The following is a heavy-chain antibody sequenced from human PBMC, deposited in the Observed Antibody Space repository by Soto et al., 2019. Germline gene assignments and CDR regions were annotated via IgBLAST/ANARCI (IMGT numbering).Heavy chain of an antibody. J-gene: IGHJ5*02. CDR3: ARDLSMNWFDP. CDR2: ISSSGITI. Sequence: GGSLRLSCAASGFTFSDYYMSWIRQAPGKGLEWVSYISSSGITIYYADSVKGRFTISRDNAKNSLYLQMNSLRAEDTAVYYCARDLSMNWFDPWGQGTLVTVSS. V-gene: IGHV3-11*01. CDR1: GFTFSDYY.